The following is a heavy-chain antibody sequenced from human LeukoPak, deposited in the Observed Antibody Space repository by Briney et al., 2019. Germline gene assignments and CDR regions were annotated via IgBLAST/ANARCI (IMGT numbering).Heavy chain of an antibody. CDR1: GFTVSSNY. D-gene: IGHD5-18*01. V-gene: IGHV3-23*01. J-gene: IGHJ4*02. Sequence: PGGSLRLSCAASGFTVSSNYMSWVRQAPGKGLEWVSGISGSGGSTYYADSVKGRFTISRDNSKDTLYLQMNSLRAEDTAVYYCAKERGGYFYGQFDYWGQGTLVTVSS. CDR2: ISGSGGST. CDR3: AKERGGYFYGQFDY.